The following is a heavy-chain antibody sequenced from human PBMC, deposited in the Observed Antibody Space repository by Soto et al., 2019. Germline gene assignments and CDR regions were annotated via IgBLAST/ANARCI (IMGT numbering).Heavy chain of an antibody. CDR2: ISSSSSYI. D-gene: IGHD6-13*01. Sequence: GGSLRLSCAASGFTFSSYSMNWVRQAPGKGLEWVSSISSSSSYIYYADSVKGRFTISRDNAKNSLYLQMNSLRAEDTAVYYCARMGRAAAGTILFYMDVWGKGTTVTVSS. V-gene: IGHV3-21*01. CDR1: GFTFSSYS. CDR3: ARMGRAAAGTILFYMDV. J-gene: IGHJ6*03.